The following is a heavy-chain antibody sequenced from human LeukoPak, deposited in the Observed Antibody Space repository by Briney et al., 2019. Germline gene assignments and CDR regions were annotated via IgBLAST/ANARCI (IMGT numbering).Heavy chain of an antibody. V-gene: IGHV3-30-3*01. CDR3: ARDTYYYYSYMDV. CDR2: ISYDGSNK. J-gene: IGHJ6*03. Sequence: PGRSLRLSCAASGFTFSDYSMHWVRQAPGKGLEGVAVISYDGSNKYYAGSVKGRFTISRDNSKNTLFLQMNSLRAEDTAVYYCARDTYYYYSYMDVWGKGTTVTVSS. CDR1: GFTFSDYS.